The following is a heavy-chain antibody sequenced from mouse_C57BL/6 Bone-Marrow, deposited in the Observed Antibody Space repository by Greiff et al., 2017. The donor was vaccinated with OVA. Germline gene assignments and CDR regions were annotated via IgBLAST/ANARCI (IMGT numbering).Heavy chain of an antibody. CDR2: INPSSGYP. CDR1: GYTFTSYT. Sequence: QVQLQQSGAELARPGASVKMSCKASGYTFTSYTMHWVKQRPGQGLEWIGYINPSSGYPKYNQKFKDKATLTADKSSSTAYMQLSSLTSEDSAVYYCARDGYYLAYWGQGTLVTVSA. V-gene: IGHV1-4*01. D-gene: IGHD2-3*01. CDR3: ARDGYYLAY. J-gene: IGHJ3*01.